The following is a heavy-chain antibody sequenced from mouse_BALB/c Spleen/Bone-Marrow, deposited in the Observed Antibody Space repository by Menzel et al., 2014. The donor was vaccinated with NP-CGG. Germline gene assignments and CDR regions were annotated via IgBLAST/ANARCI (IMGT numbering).Heavy chain of an antibody. CDR3: ARVYGWYFDV. D-gene: IGHD1-1*01. Sequence: EVQGVESGGGLVQPGGSLKLSCVASGFTFSSYGMSWVRQTPDKRLELVATINNNGGSTYYPDCVKGQFTISRDNAKNTLYLQMSSLKSEDTAMYYCARVYGWYFDVWGAGATVTVSS. V-gene: IGHV5-6-3*01. CDR2: INNNGGST. J-gene: IGHJ1*01. CDR1: GFTFSSYG.